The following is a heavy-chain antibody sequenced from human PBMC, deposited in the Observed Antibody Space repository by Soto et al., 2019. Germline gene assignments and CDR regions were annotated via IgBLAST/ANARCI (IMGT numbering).Heavy chain of an antibody. D-gene: IGHD6-19*01. CDR3: ARAGDSNAWFQH. J-gene: IGHJ1*01. CDR2: TYYRSNWYN. Sequence: KQSQTLSLTCAISGDSVSSNSAAWNWIRQSPSRGLEWLGRTYYRSNWYNDYAVSVKSRISINPDTSKNQFSLQLNSVTPEDTAVYYCARAGDSNAWFQHWGQGTLVTVSS. CDR1: GDSVSSNSAA. V-gene: IGHV6-1*01.